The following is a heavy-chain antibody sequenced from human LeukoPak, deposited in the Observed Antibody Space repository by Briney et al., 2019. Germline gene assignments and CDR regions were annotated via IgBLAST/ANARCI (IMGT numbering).Heavy chain of an antibody. V-gene: IGHV1-18*01. J-gene: IGHJ6*02. D-gene: IGHD5-12*01. CDR1: GYTFTSYG. CDR2: ISAYNGNT. CDR3: ARSGYDYYYYGMDV. Sequence: ASVKVSCQASGYTFTSYGISWVRQAPGQGLEWMGWISAYNGNTNYAQKLQGRVTMTTDTSTSTAYMELRSLRSDDTAVYYCARSGYDYYYYGMDVWGQGTTVTVSS.